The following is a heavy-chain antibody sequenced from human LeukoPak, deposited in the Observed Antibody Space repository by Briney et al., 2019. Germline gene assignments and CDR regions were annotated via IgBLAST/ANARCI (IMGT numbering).Heavy chain of an antibody. CDR2: IYTSGSP. CDR3: ARGRGCSSL. D-gene: IGHD5-18*01. Sequence: SETLSLTCTVSGDSISRGSYSWSWIRQPAGKGLEWIGLIYTSGSPNYNPSLKSRVAISVDTSNNQFSLKLSSVTAADTAVYYCARGRGCSSLWGHGTQVTVSS. CDR1: GDSISRGSYS. V-gene: IGHV4-61*02. J-gene: IGHJ4*01.